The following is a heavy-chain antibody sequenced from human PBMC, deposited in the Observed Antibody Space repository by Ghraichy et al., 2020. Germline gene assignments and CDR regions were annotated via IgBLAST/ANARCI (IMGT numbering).Heavy chain of an antibody. V-gene: IGHV4-59*01. J-gene: IGHJ4*01. CDR2: VGYSGTR. CDR3: AREVGVGQAIFDY. Sequence: SETLSLTCTVSGGSISSYYWSWIRHFPGKGLEWIRFVGYSGTRYPNPSLRSRVTISLDTSLNQFFLKLDFLTAADTATYYCAREVGVGQAIFDYWGHGTLVTVS. CDR1: GGSISSYY. D-gene: IGHD3-10*01.